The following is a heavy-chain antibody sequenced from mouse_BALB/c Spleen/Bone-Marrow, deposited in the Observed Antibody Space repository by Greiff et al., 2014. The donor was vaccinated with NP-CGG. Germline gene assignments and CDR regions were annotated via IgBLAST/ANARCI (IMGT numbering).Heavy chain of an antibody. CDR3: ARESLYGSNYY. Sequence: VQLVESGAELARPGASVKMSCKASGYTFTSYTMHWVKQRPGQGLEWIGYINPSSGYTNYNQKFKDKATLTADKSSSTAYMQLSSLTSEDSAVYCCARESLYGSNYYWGQGTTLTVSS. V-gene: IGHV1-4*01. D-gene: IGHD1-1*01. CDR1: GYTFTSYT. CDR2: INPSSGYT. J-gene: IGHJ2*01.